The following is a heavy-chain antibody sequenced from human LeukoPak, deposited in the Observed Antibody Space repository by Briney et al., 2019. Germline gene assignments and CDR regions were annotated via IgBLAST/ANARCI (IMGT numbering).Heavy chain of an antibody. V-gene: IGHV3-23*01. J-gene: IGHJ4*02. CDR1: GFTFSSYA. Sequence: GGSLRLSCAASGFTFSSYAMSWVRQAPGKGLEWVSGISGSGGSTYYADSVKGRFTISRDNSRNTLYPQMNSLRAEDTALYYCAKDRYNTAMVSFDYWGQGTLVTVSS. D-gene: IGHD5-18*01. CDR2: ISGSGGST. CDR3: AKDRYNTAMVSFDY.